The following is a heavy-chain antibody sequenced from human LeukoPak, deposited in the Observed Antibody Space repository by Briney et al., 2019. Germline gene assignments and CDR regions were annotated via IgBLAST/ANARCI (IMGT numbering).Heavy chain of an antibody. CDR1: GFTFSSFG. CDR2: VSSSSTYI. D-gene: IGHD2-2*01. J-gene: IGHJ4*02. V-gene: IGHV3-21*01. CDR3: ARGQYCSSTGCYREFDY. Sequence: GGSLRLSCAASGFTFSSFGMNWVRQAPGKGLEGVSSVSSSSTYIYYADSVKGRFTISRDNAKNSLYLQMNSLRAEDTAVYYCARGQYCSSTGCYREFDYWGQGTLVTVSS.